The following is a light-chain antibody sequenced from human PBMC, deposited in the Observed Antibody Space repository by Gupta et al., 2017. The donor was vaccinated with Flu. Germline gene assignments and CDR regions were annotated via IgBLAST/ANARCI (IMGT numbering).Light chain of an antibody. J-gene: IGKJ1*01. V-gene: IGKV1-39*01. Sequence: ASVGDRVTITCRASQNIRKYLSWYQQKAGEAPKLLIYGASTLQSGVPSTFSGSGSGTDFTLTISSLQPEDFATYYCQQSYSRPWTFGQGTE. CDR1: QNIRKY. CDR3: QQSYSRPWT. CDR2: GAS.